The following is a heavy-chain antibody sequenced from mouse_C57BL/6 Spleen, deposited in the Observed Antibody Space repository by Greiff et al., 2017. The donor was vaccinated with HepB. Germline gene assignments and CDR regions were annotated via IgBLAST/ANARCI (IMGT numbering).Heavy chain of an antibody. Sequence: EVQRVESGGGLVKPGGSLKLSCAASGFTFSDYGMHWVRQVPEKGLEWVAYISSGSSTIYYADTVKGRFTISRDNATNTLFLQMTSLRSEDTAMYYGSLITTVRDYAMDYWGQGTSVTVSS. CDR1: GFTFSDYG. CDR2: ISSGSSTI. CDR3: SLITTVRDYAMDY. J-gene: IGHJ4*01. V-gene: IGHV5-17*01. D-gene: IGHD1-1*01.